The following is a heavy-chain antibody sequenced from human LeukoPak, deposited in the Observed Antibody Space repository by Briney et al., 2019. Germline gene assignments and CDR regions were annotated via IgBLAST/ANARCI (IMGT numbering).Heavy chain of an antibody. CDR1: RFTLSGST. J-gene: IGHJ4*02. CDR2: IRSEANNDAT. V-gene: IGHV3-73*01. CDR3: TRLSTSQITDY. D-gene: IGHD2/OR15-2a*01. Sequence: GGSLRLSCAASRFTLSGSTMHWVRQASGKGLEWVGRIRSEANNDATEYAASVKGRFTISRNDSQNTAYLQMNSLKTDDTAVYYCTRLSTSQITDYWGQGTLVTVSS.